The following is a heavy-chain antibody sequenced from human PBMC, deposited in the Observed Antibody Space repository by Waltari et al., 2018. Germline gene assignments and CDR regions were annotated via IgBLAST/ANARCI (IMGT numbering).Heavy chain of an antibody. V-gene: IGHV1-8*01. J-gene: IGHJ5*02. CDR3: AKSWDHYESWRYYGT. CDR2: MNPSSRHT. Sequence: QVQLVQSGAEVKKPGASVKVSCKASGYTFIDFDINWVRQVTGQGLEWMGWMNPSSRHTGYAPKVQGRGSVTGETSTNTTYMELSGLRFEDTAVEFWAKSWDHYESWRYYGTWGQGTLVTVSS. CDR1: GYTFIDFD. D-gene: IGHD3-10*01.